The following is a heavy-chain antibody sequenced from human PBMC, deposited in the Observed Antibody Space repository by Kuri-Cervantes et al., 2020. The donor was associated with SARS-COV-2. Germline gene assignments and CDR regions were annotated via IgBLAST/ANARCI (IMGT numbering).Heavy chain of an antibody. CDR1: GLTFSSYS. CDR2: ISSSSSYI. Sequence: GGSLRLSCAASGLTFSSYSMNWVRQAPGKGLEWVSSISSSSSYIYYADSVKGRFTISRDNAKNSLYLQMNSLRAEDTAVYYCAREVRTVGYYYYMDVWGKGTTVTVSS. V-gene: IGHV3-21*04. CDR3: AREVRTVGYYYYMDV. J-gene: IGHJ6*03. D-gene: IGHD4-23*01.